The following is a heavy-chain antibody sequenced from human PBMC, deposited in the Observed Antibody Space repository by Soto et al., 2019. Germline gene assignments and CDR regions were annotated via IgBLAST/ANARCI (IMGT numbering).Heavy chain of an antibody. CDR3: ARESSFRITGTYYFDY. CDR2: IYHSGST. Sequence: PSETLSLTCAVSGGSISSGGYSWSWIRQPPGKGLERIGYIYHSGSTYYNPSLKRRVTISVDRSKNQFSLKLSSVTAADTAVYYCARESSFRITGTYYFDYWGQGTLVTVSS. D-gene: IGHD1-7*01. J-gene: IGHJ4*02. CDR1: GGSISSGGYS. V-gene: IGHV4-30-2*01.